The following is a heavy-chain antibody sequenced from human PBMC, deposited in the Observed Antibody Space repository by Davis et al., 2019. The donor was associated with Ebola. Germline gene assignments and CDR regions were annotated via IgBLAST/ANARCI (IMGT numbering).Heavy chain of an antibody. D-gene: IGHD1-26*01. V-gene: IGHV4-39*01. Sequence: MPSETLSLTCTVSGGSISSSSYYWGWIRQPPGKGLEWIGSIYYSGSTYYNPSLKSRVTISVDTSKNQFSLKLSSVTAADTAVYYCARGIVGATNWGQGTLVTVSS. CDR3: ARGIVGATN. J-gene: IGHJ4*02. CDR2: IYYSGST. CDR1: GGSISSSSYY.